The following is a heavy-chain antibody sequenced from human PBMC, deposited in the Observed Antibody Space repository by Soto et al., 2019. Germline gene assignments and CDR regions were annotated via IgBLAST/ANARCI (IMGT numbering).Heavy chain of an antibody. CDR2: IWYDGSNK. CDR3: ARGRDYYDSSGYSVGLDY. V-gene: IGHV3-33*01. J-gene: IGHJ4*02. CDR1: GFTFSSYG. D-gene: IGHD3-22*01. Sequence: SLRLSCAASGFTFSSYGMHWVRQAPGKGLEWVAVIWYDGSNKYYADSVKGRFTISRDNSKNTLYLQMNRLRAEDTAVYYCARGRDYYDSSGYSVGLDYWGQGTLVTVSS.